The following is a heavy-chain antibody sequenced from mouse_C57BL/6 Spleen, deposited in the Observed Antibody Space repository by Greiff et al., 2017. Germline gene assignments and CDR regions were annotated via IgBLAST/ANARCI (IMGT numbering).Heavy chain of an antibody. D-gene: IGHD1-1*01. V-gene: IGHV1-76*01. CDR2: IYPGSGNT. CDR3: AREGYDSSSYAMDD. J-gene: IGHJ4*01. CDR1: GYTFTDYY. Sequence: QVQLQQSGAELVRPGASVKLSCKASGYTFTDYYINWVKQRPGQGLEWIARIYPGSGNTHYNEKFKGKATLTAEKSSSTAYMQLSSLTSEDSAVYFCAREGYDSSSYAMDDWGTGTTVTVSS.